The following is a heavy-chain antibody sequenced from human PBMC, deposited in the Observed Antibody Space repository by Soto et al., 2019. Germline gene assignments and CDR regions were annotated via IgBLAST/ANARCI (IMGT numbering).Heavy chain of an antibody. J-gene: IGHJ3*02. CDR1: GGSISSSGYY. D-gene: IGHD6-19*01. Sequence: PSETLSLTCTVSGGSISSSGYYWGWIRQPPGKGLEWIGTIYYSGSTYYNPSLKSRVTISVDTSKNQFSLKLSSVTAADTAVYYCARGIAVAASGGPGSLDIWGQGTMVTVS. CDR3: ARGIAVAASGGPGSLDI. V-gene: IGHV4-39*01. CDR2: IYYSGST.